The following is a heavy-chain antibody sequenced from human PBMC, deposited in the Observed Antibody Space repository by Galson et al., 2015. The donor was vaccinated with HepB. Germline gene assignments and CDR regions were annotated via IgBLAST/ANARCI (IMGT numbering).Heavy chain of an antibody. V-gene: IGHV1-18*01. CDR1: GYTFNHYG. CDR2: ISAYNGNT. CDR3: ARAGSSSWYVGDAFDI. D-gene: IGHD6-13*01. Sequence: SVKDSCKASGYTFNHYGNSWVRHAPGQGLEWMGWISAYNGNTNYAQKLQGRVTMTTDTSTSTAYMELRSLRSDDTAVYYCARAGSSSWYVGDAFDIWGQGTMVTVSS. J-gene: IGHJ3*02.